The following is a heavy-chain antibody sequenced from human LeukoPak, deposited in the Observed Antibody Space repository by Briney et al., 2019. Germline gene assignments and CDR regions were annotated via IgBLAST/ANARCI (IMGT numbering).Heavy chain of an antibody. CDR3: ARELSMVGGVPGGGFQH. V-gene: IGHV5-51*01. D-gene: IGHD3-10*01. J-gene: IGHJ1*01. CDR1: GYSFTSYW. CDR2: IYPGDSDT. Sequence: GESLKISCKGSGYSFTSYWIGWVRQMPGKGLEWMGIIYPGDSDTRYSPSFQGRVTMTRDTSGTTVYMDLSSLRSDDTAVYYCARELSMVGGVPGGGFQHWGQGTLVIVSS.